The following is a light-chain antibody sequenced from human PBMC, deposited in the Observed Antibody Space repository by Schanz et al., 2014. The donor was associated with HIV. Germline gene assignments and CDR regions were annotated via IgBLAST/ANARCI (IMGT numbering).Light chain of an antibody. J-gene: IGLJ3*02. V-gene: IGLV1-44*01. CDR2: NSY. CDR3: AGWDDSLNAWV. CDR1: SSNPGINT. Sequence: QSVLTQPPSASGTPGQRVTISCSGSSSNPGINTVNWYQHLPGTAPKLLIYNSYHRPSGVPDRFSGSDSGTSASLAISGLQSEDETDYYCAGWDDSLNAWVFGGGTKLTVL.